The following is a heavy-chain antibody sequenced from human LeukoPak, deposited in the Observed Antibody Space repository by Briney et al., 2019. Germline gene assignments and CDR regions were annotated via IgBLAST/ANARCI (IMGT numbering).Heavy chain of an antibody. J-gene: IGHJ4*02. CDR2: IYTSGST. Sequence: SETLSLTCTVSGASISSYYWSWIRQPPGKGLEWIGFIYTSGSTNYNPSLKSRVTISVDTSKNQFTSKNQFSLKLTSVTAADTAVYYCARHDSGSYSPFDYWGQGTLVTVAS. D-gene: IGHD1-26*01. V-gene: IGHV4-4*09. CDR3: ARHDSGSYSPFDY. CDR1: GASISSYY.